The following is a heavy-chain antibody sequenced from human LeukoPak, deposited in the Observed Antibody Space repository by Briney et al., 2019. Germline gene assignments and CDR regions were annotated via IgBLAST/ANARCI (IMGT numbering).Heavy chain of an antibody. V-gene: IGHV3-48*03. CDR2: ISSSGSTI. D-gene: IGHD2-2*01. CDR1: GFTFSSYE. Sequence: GGSLRLSCAASGFTFSSYEMNCVRQAPGKGLEWVSYISSSGSTIYYADSVKGRFTISRGNAKNSLYLQMNSLRAEDTAVYYCATSTSRGPYYYYMDVWGKGTTVTVSS. CDR3: ATSTSRGPYYYYMDV. J-gene: IGHJ6*03.